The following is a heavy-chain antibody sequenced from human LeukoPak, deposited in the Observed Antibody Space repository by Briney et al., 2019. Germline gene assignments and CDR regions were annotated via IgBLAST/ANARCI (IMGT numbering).Heavy chain of an antibody. D-gene: IGHD1-26*01. Sequence: SETLSLTCTVSGGPISSYYWSWIRQPPGKGLEWIGYIYYSGSTNYNPSLKSRVTISVDTSKNQFSLKLSSVTAADTAVYYCARHSFRVGAYYFDYWGQGTLVTVSS. CDR3: ARHSFRVGAYYFDY. V-gene: IGHV4-59*08. J-gene: IGHJ4*02. CDR2: IYYSGST. CDR1: GGPISSYY.